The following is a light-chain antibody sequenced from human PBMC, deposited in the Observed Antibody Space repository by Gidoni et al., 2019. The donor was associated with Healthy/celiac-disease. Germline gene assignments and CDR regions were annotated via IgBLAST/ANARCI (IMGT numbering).Light chain of an antibody. CDR3: HQSSSLPPT. CDR2: YAS. CDR1: QSIGTT. V-gene: IGKV6-21*01. Sequence: EIVLTHPPASQSVTPTEKVTITCPASQSIGTTLHWYQQKPDQSPKLLIKYASQYFAGVPSRFSGSGSGTDFTLTINSLEAEDAATYYCHQSSSLPPTFGEGTRLEIK. J-gene: IGKJ5*01.